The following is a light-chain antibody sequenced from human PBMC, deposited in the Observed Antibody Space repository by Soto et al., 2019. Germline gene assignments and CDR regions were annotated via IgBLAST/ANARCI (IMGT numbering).Light chain of an antibody. Sequence: VLTQPPSVSGAPGQRVTISCTGSSSNIGAGYDVHWYQQLPGTAPKLLIYGNSNRPSGVPDRFSGSKSGTSASLAITGLQAEDEADYYCQSYDSSLSVWVFGGGTKVTVL. CDR3: QSYDSSLSVWV. CDR2: GNS. V-gene: IGLV1-40*01. J-gene: IGLJ3*02. CDR1: SSNIGAGYD.